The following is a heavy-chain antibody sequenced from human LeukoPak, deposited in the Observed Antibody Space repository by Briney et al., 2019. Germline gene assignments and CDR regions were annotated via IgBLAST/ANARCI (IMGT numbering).Heavy chain of an antibody. J-gene: IGHJ4*02. CDR1: GGTFSSYT. D-gene: IGHD3-3*01. V-gene: IGHV1-69*05. CDR3: ARARAGEKYYDFWSGYDFDY. Sequence: ASVKVSCKASGGTFSSYTISWVRQAPGQGLEWMGRIIPIFGTANYAQKFQGRVTITTDESTSTAYMELSSLRSEDTAVYYCARARAGEKYYDFWSGYDFDYWGQGTLVTVSS. CDR2: IIPIFGTA.